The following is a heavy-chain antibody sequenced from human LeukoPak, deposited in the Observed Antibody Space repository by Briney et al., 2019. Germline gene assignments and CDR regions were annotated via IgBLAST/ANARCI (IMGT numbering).Heavy chain of an antibody. CDR3: AREGDYDILTGYHDY. V-gene: IGHV3-33*01. CDR1: GFTFSDYG. D-gene: IGHD3-9*01. J-gene: IGHJ4*02. CDR2: IWYDASGK. Sequence: PGGSLRLSCAASGFTFSDYGMHWVRQAPGKGLEWVAVIWYDASGKYYADSVRGRFTISRDNSKNTLYLQLDSLRAEDSAVYYCAREGDYDILTGYHDYWGQGTLVTVSS.